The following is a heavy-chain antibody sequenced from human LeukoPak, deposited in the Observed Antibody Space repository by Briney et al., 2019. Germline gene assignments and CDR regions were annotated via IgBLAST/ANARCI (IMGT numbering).Heavy chain of an antibody. CDR3: ARDLWFGEYNWFDP. J-gene: IGHJ5*02. Sequence: SEILSLTCTVSGGSISSGGYFWIWVRLHPGKGLEWIGYISHSGSTYHNPSLKSRVTISLDTSKDRFSLRLSSVTAADTAVYYCARDLWFGEYNWFDPWGQGTLVTVSS. V-gene: IGHV4-31*03. CDR1: GGSISSGGYF. CDR2: ISHSGST. D-gene: IGHD3-10*01.